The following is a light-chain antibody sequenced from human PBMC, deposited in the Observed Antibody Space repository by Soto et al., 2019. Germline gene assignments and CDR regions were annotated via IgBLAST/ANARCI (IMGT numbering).Light chain of an antibody. J-gene: IGLJ1*01. CDR1: SSDVGAYNF. CDR2: DVS. Sequence: QSALTQPASVSGSPGQSITISCTGTSSDVGAYNFVSWYQQHPGKAPKYMIFDVSNRPSGVSNRFSGSKSGNTAFLTISGLQAEDEGDYYCSSYTGSSTPYVFGTGTKLTVL. V-gene: IGLV2-14*01. CDR3: SSYTGSSTPYV.